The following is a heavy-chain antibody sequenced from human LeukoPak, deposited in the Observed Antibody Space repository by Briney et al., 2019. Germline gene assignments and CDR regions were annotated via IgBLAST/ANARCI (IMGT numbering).Heavy chain of an antibody. CDR1: GFTFSNNA. CDR2: ISGSGRNS. Sequence: GGSLRLSCAASGFTFSNNAMSWVRQAPGKGLEWVSVISGSGRNSYYADSVKGRFTTSRDNSKNTLYLQMNTLRAEDTAVYYCAKDDFWSGYYFHGMDVWGQGTTVTVSS. J-gene: IGHJ6*02. D-gene: IGHD3-3*01. CDR3: AKDDFWSGYYFHGMDV. V-gene: IGHV3-23*01.